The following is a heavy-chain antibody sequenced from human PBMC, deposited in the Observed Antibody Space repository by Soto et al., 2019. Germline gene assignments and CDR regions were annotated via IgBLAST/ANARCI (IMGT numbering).Heavy chain of an antibody. CDR2: MNPNRNTT. CDR3: ARASQELVRCDY. Sequence: QVQLVQSGAEVKKPGASVKVSCKASGYMFTSYDINWVRQAPGQGLEWMGWMNPNRNTTGYAQKFQGRVTMTMNPSISTAYMELSSLRSEDTAIYFCARASQELVRCDYGGQGTPVTVSS. J-gene: IGHJ4*02. CDR1: GYMFTSYD. D-gene: IGHD2-8*02. V-gene: IGHV1-8*01.